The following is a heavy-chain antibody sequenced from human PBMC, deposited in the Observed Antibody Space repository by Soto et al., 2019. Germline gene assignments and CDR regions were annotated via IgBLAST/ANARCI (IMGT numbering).Heavy chain of an antibody. Sequence: EVQLLESGGGLVHPGGSLRLSCAASGFTFSSYAMSWVRQAPGKGLEWVSAISGSGGSTYYADSVKGRFTISRDNSKNTLYLQMNSLRAEDTAVYYCAKDTVGYNYHDYYGMDVWGQGTTVTVSS. D-gene: IGHD5-12*01. V-gene: IGHV3-23*01. CDR3: AKDTVGYNYHDYYGMDV. CDR1: GFTFSSYA. CDR2: ISGSGGST. J-gene: IGHJ6*02.